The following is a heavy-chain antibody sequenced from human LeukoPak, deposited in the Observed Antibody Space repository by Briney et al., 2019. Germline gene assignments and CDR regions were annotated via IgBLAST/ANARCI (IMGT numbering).Heavy chain of an antibody. CDR3: ARAPTRYCSGGSCYYLDY. CDR1: GFTFSTYT. D-gene: IGHD2-15*01. J-gene: IGHJ4*02. Sequence: GGSLRLSCAASGFTFSTYTMNWVRQAPGKGLEWVSTISGSGGITHYADSVKGRFTISRDNSKNTLYLQMNSLRAEDTAVYYCARAPTRYCSGGSCYYLDYWGQGTLVTVSS. CDR2: ISGSGGIT. V-gene: IGHV3-23*01.